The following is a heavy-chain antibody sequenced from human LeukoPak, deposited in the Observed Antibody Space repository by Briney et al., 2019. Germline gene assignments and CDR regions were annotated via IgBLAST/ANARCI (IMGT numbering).Heavy chain of an antibody. CDR1: GYTFTSYD. Sequence: GASVKVSCKASGYTFTSYDINWVRQATGQGVEWMGWMNPNSGNTGYAQKFQGRVTITRNTSISTAYMELSSLRSEDTAVYYCARGLGSLYYFDYWGQGTLVTVSS. J-gene: IGHJ4*02. CDR3: ARGLGSLYYFDY. CDR2: MNPNSGNT. D-gene: IGHD2-2*03. V-gene: IGHV1-8*03.